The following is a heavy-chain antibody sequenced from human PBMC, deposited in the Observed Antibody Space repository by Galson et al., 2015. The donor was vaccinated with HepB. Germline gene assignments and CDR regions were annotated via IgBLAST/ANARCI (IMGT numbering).Heavy chain of an antibody. CDR1: GYRFSSYW. V-gene: IGHV5-51*01. CDR3: ARHGGYSTGWYITAIDY. D-gene: IGHD6-13*01. J-gene: IGHJ4*02. Sequence: QSGAEVKKPGESLKISCKGSGYRFSSYWIASVRQMPGKGLEWMGIIYPGDSDTRYSPSFQGQVTISADKSISTAYLQWSSLKASDSAMYYCARHGGYSTGWYITAIDYWGQGTPVTVSS. CDR2: IYPGDSDT.